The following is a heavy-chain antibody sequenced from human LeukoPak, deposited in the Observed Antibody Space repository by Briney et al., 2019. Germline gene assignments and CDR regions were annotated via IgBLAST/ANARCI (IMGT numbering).Heavy chain of an antibody. CDR2: TYTSGST. J-gene: IGHJ4*02. CDR1: GGSISSYY. V-gene: IGHV4-4*09. D-gene: IGHD3-10*01. CDR3: ASADYYGSGSYFDFDY. Sequence: SEALSLTCTVSGGSISSYYWSWIRQPPGKGLEWIGYTYTSGSTNYNPSLKSRVTISVDTSKNQFSLKLSSVTAADTAVYYCASADYYGSGSYFDFDYWGQGTLVTVSS.